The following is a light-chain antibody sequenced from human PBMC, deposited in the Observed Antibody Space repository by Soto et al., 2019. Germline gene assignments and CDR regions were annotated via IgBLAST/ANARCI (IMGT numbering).Light chain of an antibody. CDR1: QTIDSRY. J-gene: IGKJ1*01. V-gene: IGKV3-20*01. Sequence: VLTQSPGTLSLSPGERATLSCRASQTIDSRYLAWYQQKPGQAPRLLIFGASTRATGIPDRFSGSGSGTDFTLTISRLEPEDRAVYYCQQYGSLWTFGQGTKVDIK. CDR3: QQYGSLWT. CDR2: GAS.